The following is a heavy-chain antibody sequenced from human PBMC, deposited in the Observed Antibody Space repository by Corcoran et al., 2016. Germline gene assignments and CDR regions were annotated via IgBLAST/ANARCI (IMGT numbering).Heavy chain of an antibody. CDR2: IYHRGST. J-gene: IGHJ3*02. Sequence: QVQLQESGPGLVKPSGTLSLTCAVSGGSISSSNWWSWVRQPPGKGLEWIGEIYHRGSTNYNPSLKSRVTISVDKSKNQFSLKRSSVTAADTAVYYCARYYPGLRVTRGENAFDIWGQGTMVTVSS. V-gene: IGHV4-4*02. CDR1: GGSISSSNW. CDR3: ARYYPGLRVTRGENAFDI. D-gene: IGHD3-16*01.